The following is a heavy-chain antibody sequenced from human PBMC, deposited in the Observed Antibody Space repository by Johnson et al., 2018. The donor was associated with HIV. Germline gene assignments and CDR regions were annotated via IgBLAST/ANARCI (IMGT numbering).Heavy chain of an antibody. CDR2: INRNGGST. D-gene: IGHD3-22*01. J-gene: IGHJ3*02. Sequence: VQLVESGGGLVQPGGSLRLSCAASGFTFSSYAMSWVRQAPGKGLEWVSGINRNGGSTGYADSVKGRFTISRDNAKNSLYLQMNSLRAEDTAVYYCAKSNPMIVVVDAFDIWGQGTMVTVSS. CDR1: GFTFSSYA. V-gene: IGHV3-23*04. CDR3: AKSNPMIVVVDAFDI.